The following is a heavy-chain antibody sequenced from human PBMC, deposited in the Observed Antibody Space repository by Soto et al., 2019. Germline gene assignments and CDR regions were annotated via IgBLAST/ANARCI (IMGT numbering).Heavy chain of an antibody. D-gene: IGHD3-10*01. CDR3: ARHTAGSLAHFGMDV. CDR2: IYYSGST. Sequence: SETLSLTCTVSGGSISSSSYYWGWIRQPPGKGLGWIGSIYYSGSTYYNPSLKSRVTISVDTSKNQFSLNLNSVTAADTAVYYCARHTAGSLAHFGMDVWGQGTTVTVSS. J-gene: IGHJ6*02. CDR1: GGSISSSSYY. V-gene: IGHV4-39*01.